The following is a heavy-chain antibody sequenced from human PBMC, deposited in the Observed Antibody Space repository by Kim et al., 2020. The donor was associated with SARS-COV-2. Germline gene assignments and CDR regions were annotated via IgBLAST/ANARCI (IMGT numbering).Heavy chain of an antibody. Sequence: GGSLRLSCAASGFTFSSYAMHWVRQAPGKGLEWVAVIWYDGSNKYYADSVKGRFTISRDNSKNTLYLQMNSLRAEDTAVYYCAKDLIAARLHTAHGYYYYGMDVWGQGTTVTVAS. CDR1: GFTFSSYA. J-gene: IGHJ6*02. CDR3: AKDLIAARLHTAHGYYYYGMDV. V-gene: IGHV3-33*06. D-gene: IGHD6-6*01. CDR2: IWYDGSNK.